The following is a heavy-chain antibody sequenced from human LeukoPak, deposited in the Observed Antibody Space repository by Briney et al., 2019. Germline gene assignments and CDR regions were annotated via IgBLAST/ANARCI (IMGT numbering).Heavy chain of an antibody. Sequence: SETLSLTCTVSDGSISNYYWSWIRQPPGKGLEWIGYIYYSGSTNYNPSLKSRVTMSVDTSRNQFSLKLSSVTAADTAVYYCARNAAVATSRSWFDPWGQGTLVTVSS. J-gene: IGHJ5*02. D-gene: IGHD6-19*01. CDR2: IYYSGST. CDR1: DGSISNYY. V-gene: IGHV4-59*08. CDR3: ARNAAVATSRSWFDP.